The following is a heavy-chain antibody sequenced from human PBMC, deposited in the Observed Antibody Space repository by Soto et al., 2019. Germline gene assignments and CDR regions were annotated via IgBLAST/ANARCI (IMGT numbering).Heavy chain of an antibody. J-gene: IGHJ6*03. Sequence: GGSLRLSCAASGFTFSSYAILWVRQAPGKGLEYVSAVSSDGGNTYYANSVKGRFPISRDNSKNTVYLQMGSLRADDMAVSYCARARRDYDTLTGRYYYYYMDVWGKGTTVTVSS. CDR1: GFTFSSYA. D-gene: IGHD3-9*01. V-gene: IGHV3-64*01. CDR3: ARARRDYDTLTGRYYYYYMDV. CDR2: VSSDGGNT.